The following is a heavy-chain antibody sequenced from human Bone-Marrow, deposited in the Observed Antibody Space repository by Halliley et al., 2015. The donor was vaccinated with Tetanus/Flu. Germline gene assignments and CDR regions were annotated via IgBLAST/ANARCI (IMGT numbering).Heavy chain of an antibody. CDR2: ISVSAGPT. CDR1: GFTFSTYV. J-gene: IGHJ2*01. CDR3: SQDAPDCGNYPPYRYFDL. Sequence: SLRLSCEASGFTFSTYVVSWVRQAPGKGLEWVSGISVSAGPTYYADSVKGRFTISSDSSGTTVFLQMNSLRADDTAIYYCSQDAPDCGNYPPYRYFDLWGRDTHVTVSS. V-gene: IGHV3-23*01. D-gene: IGHD4-17*01.